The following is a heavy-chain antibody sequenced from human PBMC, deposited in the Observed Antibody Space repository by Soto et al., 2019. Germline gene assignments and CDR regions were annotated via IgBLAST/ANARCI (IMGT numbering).Heavy chain of an antibody. D-gene: IGHD2-2*01. V-gene: IGHV4-39*01. Sequence: SETLSLTCTVSGGSISSSSYYWVWIRQPPGKGLEWIGNIYYSGSTYYNPSLKSRVTISVDTSKNQFSLKLSSVTAADTAVYYCARRCSSSDCYVYWGQGTLVTVS. CDR2: IYYSGST. CDR1: GGSISSSSYY. CDR3: ARRCSSSDCYVY. J-gene: IGHJ4*02.